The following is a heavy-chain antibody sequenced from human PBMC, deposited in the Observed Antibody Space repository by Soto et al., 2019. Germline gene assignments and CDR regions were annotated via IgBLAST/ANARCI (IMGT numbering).Heavy chain of an antibody. D-gene: IGHD2-8*02. J-gene: IGHJ4*02. CDR1: GGTFSRYV. V-gene: IGHV1-69*01. Sequence: QVQLVQSGAEVKKPGSSVKVSCKASGGTFSRYVINWVRQAPGQGLEWLGGIIPIFGTANYAQRFQGRVTITADESATTAYMELSSLRSEDTAVYYCAGVFTDEKSKYYFDYWGQGPLVTVSS. CDR3: AGVFTDEKSKYYFDY. CDR2: IIPIFGTA.